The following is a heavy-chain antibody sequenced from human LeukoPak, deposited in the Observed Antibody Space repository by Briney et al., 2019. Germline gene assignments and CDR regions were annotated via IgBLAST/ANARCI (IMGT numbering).Heavy chain of an antibody. Sequence: PSETLSLTCTVSGGSISSSSYYWGWIRQPPGKGLEWIGEINHSGSTNYNPSLKSRVTISVDTSKNQFSLKLSSVTAADTAVYYCARPVVTEGYYYMDVWGKGTTVTISS. D-gene: IGHD2-21*02. CDR1: GGSISSSSYY. V-gene: IGHV4-39*07. CDR3: ARPVVTEGYYYMDV. J-gene: IGHJ6*03. CDR2: INHSGST.